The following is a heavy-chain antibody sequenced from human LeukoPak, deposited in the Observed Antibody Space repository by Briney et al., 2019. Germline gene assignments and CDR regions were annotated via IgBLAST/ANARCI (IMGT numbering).Heavy chain of an antibody. V-gene: IGHV3-23*01. CDR3: AKSSYVVVVPAAYFDY. D-gene: IGHD2-2*01. J-gene: IGHJ4*02. CDR1: GFTFSSYA. Sequence: GGSLRLSCAASGFTFSSYAISWVRQAPGKGLEWVSAISGSGGSTYYADSVKGRFTISRDNSKNTLYLQMNSLRAEDTAVYYCAKSSYVVVVPAAYFDYWGQGTLVTVSS. CDR2: ISGSGGST.